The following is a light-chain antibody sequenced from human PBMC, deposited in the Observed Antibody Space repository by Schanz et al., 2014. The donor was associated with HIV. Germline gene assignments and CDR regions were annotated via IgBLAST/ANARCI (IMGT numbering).Light chain of an antibody. J-gene: IGLJ2*01. CDR2: DVS. CDR1: SSDVGGYNY. Sequence: QSALTQPASVSGSPGQSITISCTGTSSDVGGYNYVSWYQQHPGKAPKLMIYDVSNRASGVPNHFSGSKSGNTASLTISGLQAEEEADYYCSSHAGRSSFVVFRRGTKLTVL. V-gene: IGLV2-14*03. CDR3: SSHAGRSSFVV.